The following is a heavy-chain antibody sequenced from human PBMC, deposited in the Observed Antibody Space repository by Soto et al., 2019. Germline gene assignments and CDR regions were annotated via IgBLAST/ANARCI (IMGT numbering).Heavy chain of an antibody. CDR1: GGSISSYY. Sequence: QVQLQESGPGLVKPSETLSLSCTVSGGSISSYYWSWIRQPPGKELEWIGYIYYSGSTNYNPSLKSRVTISVDTSKNQFSLKLSSVTAADTAVYYCARRGYSYEIDYWGQGTLVTVSS. D-gene: IGHD5-18*01. CDR3: ARRGYSYEIDY. J-gene: IGHJ4*02. V-gene: IGHV4-59*01. CDR2: IYYSGST.